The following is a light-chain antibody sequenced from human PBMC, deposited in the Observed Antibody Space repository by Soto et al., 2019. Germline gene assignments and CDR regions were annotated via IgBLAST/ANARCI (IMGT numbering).Light chain of an antibody. CDR2: GTS. V-gene: IGKV3-20*01. J-gene: IGKJ1*01. Sequence: EIVLTQSPGTLSLSSGERATLSCRASQSVTSTYLAWYQQTPGQAPRLLIYGTSNRATGVPDRFSGSGSGTDFTLNISGLEPEDFAVYYCQQSESSPRTFGQGTKVEIK. CDR1: QSVTSTY. CDR3: QQSESSPRT.